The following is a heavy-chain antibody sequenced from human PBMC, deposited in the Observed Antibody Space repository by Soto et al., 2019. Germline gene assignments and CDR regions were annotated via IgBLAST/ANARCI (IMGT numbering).Heavy chain of an antibody. CDR2: IYHSGST. J-gene: IGHJ4*02. CDR3: ARGIAVAGTPFDY. V-gene: IGHV4-4*02. D-gene: IGHD6-19*01. Sequence: QVQLQESGPGLVKPSGTLSLTCAVSGGSISSSNWWSWVRQPPGKGLEWIGEIYHSGSTNYNPSLKSRVXXSXEXXKNQFSLKLSSVTAADTAVYYCARGIAVAGTPFDYWGQGTLVTVSS. CDR1: GGSISSSNW.